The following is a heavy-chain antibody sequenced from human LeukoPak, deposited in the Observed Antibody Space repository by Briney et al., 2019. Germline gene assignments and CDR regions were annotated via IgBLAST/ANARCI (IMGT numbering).Heavy chain of an antibody. CDR2: LNGDGTNI. J-gene: IGHJ3*01. CDR3: ARSPSGVFDV. CDR1: GFTFSNYW. D-gene: IGHD2-8*01. V-gene: IGHV3-74*01. Sequence: GGSLRLSCVASGFTFSNYWMQWVRQVPGKGLVWVSRLNGDGTNIIYADSVRGRFTISRDNAENTLYLQMNSLRAEDTALYYCARSPSGVFDVWGQGTMVTVSS.